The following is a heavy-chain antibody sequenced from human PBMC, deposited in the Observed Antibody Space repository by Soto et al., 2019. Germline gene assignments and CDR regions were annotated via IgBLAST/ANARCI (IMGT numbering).Heavy chain of an antibody. Sequence: QVQVVQSGAEVKKPGSSVKVSCKASGGTFISYALSWVRQAPGQGLEWVGGIIPMFGSPKYAQKFQGRVTITADETTSTAYMELSSLTSGDTAVYYCATKGTSYYDSSGFADALDIWGQGTMVTVSS. CDR2: IIPMFGSP. CDR1: GGTFISYA. D-gene: IGHD3-22*01. CDR3: ATKGTSYYDSSGFADALDI. V-gene: IGHV1-69*01. J-gene: IGHJ3*02.